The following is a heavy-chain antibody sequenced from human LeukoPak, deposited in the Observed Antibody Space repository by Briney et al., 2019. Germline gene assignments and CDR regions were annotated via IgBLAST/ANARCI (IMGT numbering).Heavy chain of an antibody. CDR1: GYICTTSW. Sequence: GESLKISCKGSGYICTTSWIGWVRQKPGKGLDWIGIIYPGDSDASYSPSFQGQVTISADKSTSTAYLQWSSLKASDTAMYFCARRGYCSTNTCYSFDYWGQGTLVTVSS. CDR3: ARRGYCSTNTCYSFDY. J-gene: IGHJ4*02. V-gene: IGHV5-51*01. D-gene: IGHD2-2*01. CDR2: IYPGDSDA.